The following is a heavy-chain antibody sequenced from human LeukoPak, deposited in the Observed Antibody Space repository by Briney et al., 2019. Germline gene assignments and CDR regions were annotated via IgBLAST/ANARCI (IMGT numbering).Heavy chain of an antibody. CDR1: GFTFRNYV. CDR2: TSSDLNVK. D-gene: IGHD3-10*01. V-gene: IGHV3-30-3*01. CDR3: AREGYYGSGSPPSLYFDY. J-gene: IGHJ4*02. Sequence: QAGGSLRLSCAASGFTFRNYVIHWARQAPGKGLEWVAVTSSDLNVKLYADSVKGRFTISRDNSRSTLYLQMNSLRPEDTAIYYCAREGYYGSGSPPSLYFDYWGQGTLVTVSS.